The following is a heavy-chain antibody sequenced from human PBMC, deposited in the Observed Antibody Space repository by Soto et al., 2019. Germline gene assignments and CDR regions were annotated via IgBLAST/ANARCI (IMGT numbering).Heavy chain of an antibody. J-gene: IGHJ4*02. Sequence: EVQLLESGGGLVQPGGSLRLSCAASGFTFSSYAMSWVRQAPGKGLEWVSAISGSGGSTYYADSVKGRFTLSRDNSKNTLYLQMNSLRAEDTAVYYCARNWDTAMVRGDYWGQGTLVTVSS. CDR3: ARNWDTAMVRGDY. CDR1: GFTFSSYA. D-gene: IGHD5-18*01. CDR2: ISGSGGST. V-gene: IGHV3-23*01.